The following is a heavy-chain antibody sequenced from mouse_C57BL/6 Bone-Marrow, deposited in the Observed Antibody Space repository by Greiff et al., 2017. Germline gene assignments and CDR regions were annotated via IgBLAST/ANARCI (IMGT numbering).Heavy chain of an antibody. Sequence: QVQLQQSGAELARPGASVKLSCKASGYTFTSYGISWVKQRTGQGLEWIGEIYPRSGNTSYTEKFKGKATLTADKSSSTAYMELRSLTSEDSAVYFCARGGVRRYAMDYWGQGTSVTDSS. J-gene: IGHJ4*01. D-gene: IGHD2-14*01. V-gene: IGHV1-81*01. CDR3: ARGGVRRYAMDY. CDR2: IYPRSGNT. CDR1: GYTFTSYG.